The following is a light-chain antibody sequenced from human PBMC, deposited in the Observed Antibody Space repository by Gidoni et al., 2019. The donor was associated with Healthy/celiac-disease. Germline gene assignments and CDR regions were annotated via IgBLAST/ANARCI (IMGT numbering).Light chain of an antibody. J-gene: IGKJ4*01. CDR2: GAS. V-gene: IGKV3-20*01. CDR1: QSVSSIY. Sequence: EFVLTQYPGTLSLSPGERATLSCRASQSVSSIYVAWYQHKPGQDPRPLIYGASRRATGIPDRVSGSGSGTDFTLTISRLEPEEFAVYCCQQYGSSRTFGGGTKVEIK. CDR3: QQYGSSRT.